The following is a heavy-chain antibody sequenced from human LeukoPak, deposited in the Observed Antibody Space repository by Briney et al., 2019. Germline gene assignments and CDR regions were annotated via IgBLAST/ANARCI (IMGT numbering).Heavy chain of an antibody. D-gene: IGHD3-10*02. Sequence: QPWGSLRLSCAASGFTFSSYEMNWVRQGPGKGLEWVSYISSSGSTIYYVDSVKGRFTISRDNAKNSLYLQMNSLRAEDTAVYYCAELGITMIGGVWGKGTTVTISS. V-gene: IGHV3-48*03. CDR1: GFTFSSYE. CDR2: ISSSGSTI. J-gene: IGHJ6*04. CDR3: AELGITMIGGV.